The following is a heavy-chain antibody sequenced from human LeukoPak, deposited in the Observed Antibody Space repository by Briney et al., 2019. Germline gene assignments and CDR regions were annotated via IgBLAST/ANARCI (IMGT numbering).Heavy chain of an antibody. D-gene: IGHD3-22*01. J-gene: IGHJ5*02. Sequence: ASVKVSCKASGYTFTSYGISWVRQAPGQGLEWMGWISAYNGNTNYAQKLQGRVTMTTDTSTSTAYMELRSLRSDDTAVYHCARGGGYYNIPTLLIAWGQGTLVTVSS. CDR1: GYTFTSYG. CDR3: ARGGGYYNIPTLLIA. CDR2: ISAYNGNT. V-gene: IGHV1-18*01.